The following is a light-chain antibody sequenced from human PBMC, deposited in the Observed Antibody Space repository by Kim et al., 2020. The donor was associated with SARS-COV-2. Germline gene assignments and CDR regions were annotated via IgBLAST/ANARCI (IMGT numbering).Light chain of an antibody. Sequence: QSALTQPASVSGSPGQSITISCTGTSSDVVGDNYVSWYQQHPGKAPKLMIYDVSNRPSGVSNRFSGSKSGNTASLTISGLQAEDEADYYCSSYTSSSTWVFGGGTQLTVL. CDR3: SSYTSSSTWV. CDR1: SSDVVGDNY. CDR2: DVS. V-gene: IGLV2-14*03. J-gene: IGLJ3*02.